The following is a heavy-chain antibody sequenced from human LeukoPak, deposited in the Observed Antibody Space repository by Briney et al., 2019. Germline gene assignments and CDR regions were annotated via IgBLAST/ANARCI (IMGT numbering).Heavy chain of an antibody. CDR3: AKRGSGWYEDYYYYMDV. V-gene: IGHV3-23*01. CDR1: GFTFSYYA. CDR2: ISGSGDST. D-gene: IGHD6-19*01. J-gene: IGHJ6*03. Sequence: GGSLRLSCAASGFTFSYYAMTWVRQAPGKGLEWVSTISGSGDSTYYADSVKGRFTISRDNSKNTLYLQMNSLRAEDTAVYYCAKRGSGWYEDYYYYMDVWGKGTTVTISS.